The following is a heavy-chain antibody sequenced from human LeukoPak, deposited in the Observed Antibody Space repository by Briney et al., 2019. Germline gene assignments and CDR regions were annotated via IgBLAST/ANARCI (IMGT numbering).Heavy chain of an antibody. D-gene: IGHD3-9*01. Sequence: PEGSLRLSCAASGITFSSYSMNWVRQAPGKGLEWVSSIRSSTTYVYYADSVKGRFTISRDNAKNTLYLQMNSLRAEDTAVYYCARGADSGYSSDNWGQGTVVSVSS. CDR3: ARGADSGYSSDN. CDR2: IRSSTTYV. J-gene: IGHJ4*02. V-gene: IGHV3-21*01. CDR1: GITFSSYS.